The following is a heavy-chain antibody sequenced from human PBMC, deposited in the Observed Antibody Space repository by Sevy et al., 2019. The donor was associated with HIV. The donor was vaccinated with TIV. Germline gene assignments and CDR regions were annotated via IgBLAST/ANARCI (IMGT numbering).Heavy chain of an antibody. CDR2: IKQDGSEK. Sequence: GESLKISCAASGFTFSSHGMHWVRQAPGKGLEWVANIKQDGSEKYYVDSVKGRFTISRDNAKNSLYLQMNSLRAEDTAVYYCARAIGAASSYWGQGTLVTVSS. D-gene: IGHD6-13*01. CDR1: GFTFSSHG. CDR3: ARAIGAASSY. J-gene: IGHJ4*02. V-gene: IGHV3-7*04.